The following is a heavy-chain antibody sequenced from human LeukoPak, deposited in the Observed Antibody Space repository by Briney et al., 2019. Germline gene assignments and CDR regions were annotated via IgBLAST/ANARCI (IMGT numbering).Heavy chain of an antibody. J-gene: IGHJ4*02. CDR1: GGSISTYY. Sequence: SETLSLTCTGSGGSISTYYWSWMRQPPGRGLEWIGYIYYSGSTNHNPSLQSRVTISVDTSKNQFSLKLNSVTAADTAVYYCARGGVPGGFYGSFDYWGQGTLVSVSS. CDR2: IYYSGST. V-gene: IGHV4-59*01. CDR3: ARGGVPGGFYGSFDY. D-gene: IGHD3-3*01.